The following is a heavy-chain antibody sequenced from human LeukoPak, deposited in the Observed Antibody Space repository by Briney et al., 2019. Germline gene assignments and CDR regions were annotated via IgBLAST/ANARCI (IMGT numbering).Heavy chain of an antibody. V-gene: IGHV1-2*02. J-gene: IGHJ4*02. Sequence: ASVKVSCKASGYTFTGYYMHWVRQAPGQGLEWMGWINPNGGGTNYAQKFQGRVTMTRDTSISTAYMDLRRLRSDDTAVYYCARDYSSSSGYFDYWGQGTLVTVSS. D-gene: IGHD6-6*01. CDR2: INPNGGGT. CDR3: ARDYSSSSGYFDY. CDR1: GYTFTGYY.